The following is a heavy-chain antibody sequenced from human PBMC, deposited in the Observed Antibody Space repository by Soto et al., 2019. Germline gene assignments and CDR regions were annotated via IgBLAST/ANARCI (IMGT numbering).Heavy chain of an antibody. V-gene: IGHV3-30*18. CDR2: ISSDGKSE. Sequence: QVQLVESGGGVVQPGRSLRLSCAASGFTFSTYGMHWVRQPPGKGLEWVAVISSDGKSEHYADPVKGRFSISRDNSKSTLSLQMNSLRFEDTAVYYCAKTITTYSGDSRGRGALVDYWGQGTLVTVSS. CDR3: AKTITTYSGDSRGRGALVDY. D-gene: IGHD3-22*01. J-gene: IGHJ4*02. CDR1: GFTFSTYG.